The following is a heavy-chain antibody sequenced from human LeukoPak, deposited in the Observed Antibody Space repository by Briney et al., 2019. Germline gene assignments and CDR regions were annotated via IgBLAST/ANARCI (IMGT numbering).Heavy chain of an antibody. J-gene: IGHJ4*02. CDR2: INHSGTT. CDR1: GASFSGYY. D-gene: IGHD3-22*01. V-gene: IGHV4-34*01. CDR3: ARADYYDSSGYFDYRYYFDY. Sequence: SETLSLTCAVYGASFSGYYWSWIRQPPGKGLEWIGEINHSGTTNYNPSLKSRVTISVDTSKKHFSLTLSSVTAADTAVYYCARADYYDSSGYFDYRYYFDYWGQGTLVTVSS.